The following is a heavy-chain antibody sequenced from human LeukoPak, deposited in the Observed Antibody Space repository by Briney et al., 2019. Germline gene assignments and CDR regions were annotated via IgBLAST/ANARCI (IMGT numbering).Heavy chain of an antibody. CDR1: GGTFSSYA. CDR2: IIPIFGTA. Sequence: SVKVSCKASGGTFSSYAISWVRQAPGQGLEWMGGIIPIFGTANYAQKFQGRVTITADESTSTAYMELSSLRSEDTAVYYCARFVVVPADHRRVVHYYMDVWGKGTTVTVSS. D-gene: IGHD2-2*01. V-gene: IGHV1-69*13. CDR3: ARFVVVPADHRRVVHYYMDV. J-gene: IGHJ6*03.